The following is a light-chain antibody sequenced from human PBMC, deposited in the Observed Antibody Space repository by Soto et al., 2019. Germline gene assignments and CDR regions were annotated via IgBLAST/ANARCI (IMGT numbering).Light chain of an antibody. J-gene: IGKJ1*01. CDR3: QQYQSSPTWM. CDR2: GAS. CDR1: QSIMTY. V-gene: IGKV1-39*01. Sequence: DIQMTQSPSSLSASLGDRVTITCRASQSIMTYLSCYQQKPGKVSNRLSYGASSLQTGLRSSFSGSGSGTEFICTISSLQPEDFATYYCQQYQSSPTWMFGQGTKVDI.